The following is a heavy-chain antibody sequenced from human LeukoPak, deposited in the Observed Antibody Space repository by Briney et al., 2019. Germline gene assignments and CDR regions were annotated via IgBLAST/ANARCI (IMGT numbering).Heavy chain of an antibody. J-gene: IGHJ4*02. CDR2: IYYSGST. V-gene: IGHV4-59*01. CDR1: GGSISSYY. D-gene: IGHD1-26*01. CDR3: AREHNSGSYFDY. Sequence: SETLSLTCTGSGGSISSYYWSWIRQPPGKGLEWIGYIYYSGSTNYNPSLKSRVTISVDTSKNQFSLKLSSVTAADTAVYYCAREHNSGSYFDYWGQGTLVTVSS.